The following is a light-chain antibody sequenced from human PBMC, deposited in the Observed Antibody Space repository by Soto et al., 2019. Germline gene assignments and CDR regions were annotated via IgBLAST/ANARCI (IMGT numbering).Light chain of an antibody. CDR3: QQYNKWPPT. J-gene: IGKJ1*01. CDR2: GAS. Sequence: EIVMTQSPATLSVSPGERATLSCRASQSLSGNLAWYQQKPGQAPRLLIFGASTRATGIPATFSGSGSGTEFTLTISSLQSEGSAVYYCQQYNKWPPTFGQGTKVDIK. CDR1: QSLSGN. V-gene: IGKV3-15*01.